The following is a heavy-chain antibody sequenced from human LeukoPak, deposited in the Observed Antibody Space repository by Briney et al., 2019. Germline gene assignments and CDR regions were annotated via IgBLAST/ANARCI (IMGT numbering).Heavy chain of an antibody. Sequence: GGSLRLSCAASGFTFSSYSMNWVRQAPGKGLEWVSVIYSGGSTYYADSVKGRFTISRDNSKNTLYLQMNSLRAEDTAVYYCARRGNYYDSSHDFDYWGQGTLVTVSS. CDR3: ARRGNYYDSSHDFDY. D-gene: IGHD3-22*01. V-gene: IGHV3-66*04. CDR1: GFTFSSYS. J-gene: IGHJ4*02. CDR2: IYSGGST.